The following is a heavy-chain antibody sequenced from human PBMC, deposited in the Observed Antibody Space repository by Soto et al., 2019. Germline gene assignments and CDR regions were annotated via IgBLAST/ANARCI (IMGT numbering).Heavy chain of an antibody. D-gene: IGHD5-12*01. CDR2: INGDGSSL. V-gene: IGHV3-74*01. CDR1: GFSFNTW. J-gene: IGHJ4*02. CDR3: TRGASGYGNFDY. Sequence: EVQLVESGGGVVQPGGSLRLSCAASGFSFNTWMHWVRQAPGKGLVWLSRINGDGSSLSYEDSVKGRFTDSRDNAKNTLYLQINSLTAEDTAVYYCTRGASGYGNFDYWGQGVLLTVSS.